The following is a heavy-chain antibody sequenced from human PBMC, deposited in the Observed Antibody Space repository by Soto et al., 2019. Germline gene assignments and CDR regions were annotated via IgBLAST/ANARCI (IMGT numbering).Heavy chain of an antibody. J-gene: IGHJ6*02. D-gene: IGHD3-10*01. Sequence: QVQLVQSGAEVKKPGASVKVSCKASGYSFTTYGISWVRQAPGQGLEWMGWISDYNGNTNYEKKFQGRVTMTTDTSTRKATLGLEVLKSDATAVYYCPQPGYYSGSESYSPPRYYGMDVWGQGTTVTAS. CDR2: ISDYNGNT. CDR1: GYSFTTYG. CDR3: PQPGYYSGSESYSPPRYYGMDV. V-gene: IGHV1-18*01.